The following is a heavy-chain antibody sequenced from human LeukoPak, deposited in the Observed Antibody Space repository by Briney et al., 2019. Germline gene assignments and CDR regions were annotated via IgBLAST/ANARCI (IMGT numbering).Heavy chain of an antibody. CDR2: IIPIFGTA. D-gene: IGHD2-2*01. CDR3: ARNQDLVPAAPLDY. V-gene: IGHV1-69*06. Sequence: SVKVSCKASGGTFSSYAISWVRQAPGQGLEWMGGIIPIFGTANYAQEFQGRVTITADKSTSTAYMELSSLRSEDTAVYYCARNQDLVPAAPLDYWGQGTLVTVSS. CDR1: GGTFSSYA. J-gene: IGHJ4*02.